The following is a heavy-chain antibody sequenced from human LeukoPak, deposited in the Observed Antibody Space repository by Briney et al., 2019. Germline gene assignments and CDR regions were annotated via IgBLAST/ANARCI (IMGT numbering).Heavy chain of an antibody. D-gene: IGHD3-22*01. CDR2: ISSSSSTI. CDR1: GFTFSSYS. V-gene: IGHV3-48*01. CDR3: ARVRFGYYDSSGYYYFDY. Sequence: AGGSLRLSCAASGFTFSSYSMNWVRQAPGKGLEWVSYISSSSSTIYYADSVKGRFTISRDNAKNSLYLQMNSLRAEDTAVYYCARVRFGYYDSSGYYYFDYWGQGTLVTVSS. J-gene: IGHJ4*02.